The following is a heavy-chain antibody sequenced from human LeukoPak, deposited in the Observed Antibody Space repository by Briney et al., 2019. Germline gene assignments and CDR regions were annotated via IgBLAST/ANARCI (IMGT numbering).Heavy chain of an antibody. Sequence: ASVKVSCKASAYTFTSYNIYWVRQATGQGLEWMGWMNPNSGNTGYAQRFQGRVTMTRNNSITTAYMELSSLRSEDTAVYYCARAADVWFGDHIDYYFGFWGQGTLVTVSS. CDR3: ARAADVWFGDHIDYYFGF. CDR1: AYTFTSYN. J-gene: IGHJ4*02. D-gene: IGHD3-10*01. V-gene: IGHV1-8*01. CDR2: MNPNSGNT.